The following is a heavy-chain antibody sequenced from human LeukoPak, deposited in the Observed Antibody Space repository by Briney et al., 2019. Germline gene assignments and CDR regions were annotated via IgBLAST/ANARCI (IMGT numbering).Heavy chain of an antibody. V-gene: IGHV4-59*08. J-gene: IGHJ3*02. CDR2: IYYSGST. CDR1: GGSISSYY. CDR3: AIAAGPDAFDI. D-gene: IGHD6-13*01. Sequence: SETLSLTCTVSGGSISSYYWSWIRQPPEKGLEWIGYIYYSGSTNYNPSLKSRVTISVDTSKNQFSLKLSFVTAADTAVYYCAIAAGPDAFDIWGQGTMVTVSS.